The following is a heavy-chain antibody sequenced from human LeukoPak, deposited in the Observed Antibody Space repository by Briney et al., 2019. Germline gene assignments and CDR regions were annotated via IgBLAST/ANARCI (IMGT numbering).Heavy chain of an antibody. D-gene: IGHD2-8*01. V-gene: IGHV4-4*02. Sequence: SGTLSLTCGVSGGSITSTNWWSWVRQPPGQGLEWIGEVSLSGLTNYNPSLSSRVIMALDTSKNHLSLHLTSVTAADTAVYYCTRENGAFSPFGYWGQGYLVTVLS. CDR3: TRENGAFSPFGY. J-gene: IGHJ4*02. CDR1: GGSITSTNW. CDR2: VSLSGLT.